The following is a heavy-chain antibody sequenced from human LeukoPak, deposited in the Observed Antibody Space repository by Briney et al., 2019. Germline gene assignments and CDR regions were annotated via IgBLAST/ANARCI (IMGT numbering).Heavy chain of an antibody. CDR1: GFTVSGSS. J-gene: IGHJ4*02. CDR2: VRSKADNYAT. V-gene: IGHV3-73*01. CDR3: GSSPN. Sequence: AGGSLRLSCAASGFTVSGSSLHRVRQVSGKGLEWVGRVRSKADNYATAYSASVQGRFTVSRDDSKNTAYLQMNSLKPEDTAIYDWGSSPNWGQGSRVTVSS.